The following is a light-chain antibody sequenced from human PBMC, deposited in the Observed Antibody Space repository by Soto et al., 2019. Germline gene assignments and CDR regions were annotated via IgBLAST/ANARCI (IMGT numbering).Light chain of an antibody. CDR1: QSISIR. CDR3: QEYNSYTGT. CDR2: DAA. J-gene: IGKJ1*01. V-gene: IGKV1-5*01. Sequence: DIQMTQSPSTLSASLGDRVTITCRASQSISIRLAWYQQKPGKAPKRLIYDAASFESGGPSRFSGSGSGTESTLTISSRQPDDFGTDYCQEYNSYTGTFGPGTKVDIK.